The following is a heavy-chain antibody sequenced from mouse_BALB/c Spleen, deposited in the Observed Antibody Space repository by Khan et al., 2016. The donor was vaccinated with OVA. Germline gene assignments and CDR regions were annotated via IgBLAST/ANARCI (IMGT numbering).Heavy chain of an antibody. D-gene: IGHD4-1*01. Sequence: QVQLKESGAELVRPGSSVKISCKASGYAFSSYWMNWVKQRPGQGLEWIGQIYPGDGDTNYNGKFKGKATLTADKSSSTAYMQLSSLTAEDSAVYFCARSGPGTLDYWGQGTTLTVSS. CDR1: GYAFSSYW. CDR2: IYPGDGDT. V-gene: IGHV1-80*01. J-gene: IGHJ2*01. CDR3: ARSGPGTLDY.